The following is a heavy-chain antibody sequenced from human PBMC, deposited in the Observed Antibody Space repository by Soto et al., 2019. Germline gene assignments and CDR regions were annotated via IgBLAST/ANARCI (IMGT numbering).Heavy chain of an antibody. V-gene: IGHV1-46*01. D-gene: IGHD3-22*01. CDR1: GYTFTSYY. Sequence: QVQLVQSGAEVKKPGASVKVSCKASGYTFTSYYMHWVRQAPGQGLEWMGIINPSGGSTSYAQKFQGRVTMTRDTSTSTVYMEVSSLRSEDTDVYYCARMGGSDSSLYYYDSSGYYYFDYWGQGTLVTVSS. CDR3: ARMGGSDSSLYYYDSSGYYYFDY. CDR2: INPSGGST. J-gene: IGHJ4*02.